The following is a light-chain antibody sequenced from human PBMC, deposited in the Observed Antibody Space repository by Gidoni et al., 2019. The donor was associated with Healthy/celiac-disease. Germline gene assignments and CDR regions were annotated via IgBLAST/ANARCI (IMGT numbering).Light chain of an antibody. CDR2: GAS. V-gene: IGKV3-15*01. CDR1: QAINSN. CDR3: HQYRNWPSLT. J-gene: IGKJ4*01. Sequence: EVVMTQSPAIVSVSPGDTATLSCRASQAINSNLAWYKQRPGQAPRLLIYGASTRATGIPARFSGSGSGTEFTLTISSLQFEDFAVYYCHQYRNWPSLTFGGGTKVDIK.